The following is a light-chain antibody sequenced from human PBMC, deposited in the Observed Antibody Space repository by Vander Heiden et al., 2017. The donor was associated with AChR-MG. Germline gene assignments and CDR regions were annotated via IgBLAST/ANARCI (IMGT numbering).Light chain of an antibody. CDR3: QQSNSFPFT. Sequence: DIQMAQSPSSVSASVGDRVTITCRASQGISNWLAWYQQKPGKAPKLLIYAESNLESGVPLRFSGSGSGTDFTLTISSLQPEDFATYYCQQSNSFPFTFGPGTKVDIK. V-gene: IGKV1-12*01. CDR1: QGISNW. CDR2: AES. J-gene: IGKJ3*01.